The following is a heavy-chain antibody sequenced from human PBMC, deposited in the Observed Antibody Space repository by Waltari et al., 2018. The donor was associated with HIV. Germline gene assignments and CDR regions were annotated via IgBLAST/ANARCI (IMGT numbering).Heavy chain of an antibody. CDR2: IYHSGRT. J-gene: IGHJ5*02. V-gene: IGHV4-38-2*01. D-gene: IGHD5-18*01. CDR1: GYSLSSGYY. CDR3: AKVDTAIPNWFDP. Sequence: QVQLQESGPGLVKPSETLSLTCAVSGYSLSSGYYWGWIRQHPGKGREWIGSIYHSGRTYYNPARTSRVTISVDTSKDQFSLKLSSVTAADTAVYYCAKVDTAIPNWFDPWGQGTLVTVSS.